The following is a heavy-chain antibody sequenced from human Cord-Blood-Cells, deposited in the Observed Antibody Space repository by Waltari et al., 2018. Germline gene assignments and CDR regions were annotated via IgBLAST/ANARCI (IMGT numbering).Heavy chain of an antibody. CDR3: ASGPEGIAAAGTVY. CDR2: ISAYNGNT. Sequence: QVQLVQSGAEVKKPGASVKVPCKASGYTFTSQDISWVRQAPGQGLEWMGWISAYNGNTNYAQKLQGRVTMTTDTSTSTAYMELRSLRSDDTAVYYCASGPEGIAAAGTVYWGQGTLVTVSS. D-gene: IGHD6-13*01. J-gene: IGHJ4*02. V-gene: IGHV1-18*01. CDR1: GYTFTSQD.